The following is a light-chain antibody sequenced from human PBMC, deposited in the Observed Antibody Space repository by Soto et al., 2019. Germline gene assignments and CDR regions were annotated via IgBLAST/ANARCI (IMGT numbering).Light chain of an antibody. CDR3: SSYTSSSPL. J-gene: IGLJ2*01. V-gene: IGLV2-14*01. Sequence: QSALTQPASVSGSPGQSITISCTGTSSDVGGYNYVSWYQQHPGKAPKLMIYDVNNRPSGVSNRFSGSKSGNTASLTISGIPAEDEADYYCSSYTSSSPLFGGGTKLTVL. CDR2: DVN. CDR1: SSDVGGYNY.